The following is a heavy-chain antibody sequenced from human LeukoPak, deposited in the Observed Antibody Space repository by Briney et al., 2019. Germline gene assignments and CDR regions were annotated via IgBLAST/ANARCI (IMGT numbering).Heavy chain of an antibody. CDR2: ISHSGGST. Sequence: GGSLRLSCAASGFTLSGYSMSWVRQAPGKGLEWVSTISHSGGSTYYADSVKGRFTISRDNSKNTLYLQMNSLRVEDTAEYYCANGGSGLDYFDYWGQGTLVTVTS. CDR3: ANGGSGLDYFDY. J-gene: IGHJ4*02. CDR1: GFTLSGYS. D-gene: IGHD3-10*01. V-gene: IGHV3-23*01.